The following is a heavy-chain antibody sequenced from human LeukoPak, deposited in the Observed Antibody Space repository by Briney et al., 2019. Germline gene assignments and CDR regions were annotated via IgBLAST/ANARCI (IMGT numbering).Heavy chain of an antibody. J-gene: IGHJ4*02. CDR3: ARRSMVRGVIITDY. CDR2: IYYSGST. CDR1: GGSISSSSYS. V-gene: IGHV4-39*01. Sequence: PSETLSLTCTVSGGSISSSSYSWGWIRQPPGKGLEWIGSIYYSGSTYYNPSLKSRVTISVDTSKNQFSLKLSSVTAADTAVYYCARRSMVRGVIITDYWGQGTLVTVSS. D-gene: IGHD3-10*01.